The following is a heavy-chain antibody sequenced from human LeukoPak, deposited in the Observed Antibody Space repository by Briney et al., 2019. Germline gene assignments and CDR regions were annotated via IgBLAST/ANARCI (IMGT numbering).Heavy chain of an antibody. Sequence: GGSLRLSCAGSGFTFSGHYMNWIRQAPGKGLEWLSYISGSGSTIYYADSVKGRFTISRDNTKNSLYLQMNSLRAEDTAVYYCARATITMIVVEAFDIWGQGTMVTVSS. CDR1: GFTFSGHY. V-gene: IGHV3-11*01. D-gene: IGHD3-22*01. CDR2: ISGSGSTI. CDR3: ARATITMIVVEAFDI. J-gene: IGHJ3*02.